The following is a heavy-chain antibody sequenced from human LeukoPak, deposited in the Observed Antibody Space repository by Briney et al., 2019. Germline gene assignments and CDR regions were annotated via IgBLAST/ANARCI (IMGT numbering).Heavy chain of an antibody. CDR1: GXTFSNYN. Sequence: GGSLRLSCSASGXTFSNYNVHWVSQSPGKGLEHVSIIGDTGGTTRYADSVKGRFSVSRDNSKNTLYLQMSSLRPDDTAIYYCVKDLTYTFDYWGQGTLVTVSS. V-gene: IGHV3-64D*09. J-gene: IGHJ4*02. CDR3: VKDLTYTFDY. CDR2: IGDTGGTT. D-gene: IGHD3-16*01.